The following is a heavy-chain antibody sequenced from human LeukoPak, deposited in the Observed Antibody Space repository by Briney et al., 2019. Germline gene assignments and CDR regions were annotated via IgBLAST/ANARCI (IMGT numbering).Heavy chain of an antibody. D-gene: IGHD2-2*01. V-gene: IGHV1-46*01. Sequence: EASVKVSCKASGGTLSSYAISWVRQAPGQGLEWMGIIDPSGGSATYAQKFQNRVTMTRDTSTSTVHMELSSLRSEDTAVYYCARGSPKECSSISCYGGLDYWGQGTLVAVSS. CDR1: GGTLSSYA. CDR2: IDPSGGSA. J-gene: IGHJ4*02. CDR3: ARGSPKECSSISCYGGLDY.